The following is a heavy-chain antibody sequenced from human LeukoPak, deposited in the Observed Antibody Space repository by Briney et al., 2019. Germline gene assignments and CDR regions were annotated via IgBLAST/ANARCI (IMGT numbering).Heavy chain of an antibody. CDR3: ARSTEDGYKPYYYYYMDV. V-gene: IGHV1-69*05. D-gene: IGHD5-24*01. CDR2: IIPIFGTA. CDR1: GGTFSSYA. Sequence: ASVKVSCKASGGTFSSYAISWVRQAPGQGLEWMGGIIPIFGTANYAQKFQGRVTITTDESTSTAYMELSSLRSEDTAVYYCARSTEDGYKPYYYYYMDVWGKGTTVTVSS. J-gene: IGHJ6*03.